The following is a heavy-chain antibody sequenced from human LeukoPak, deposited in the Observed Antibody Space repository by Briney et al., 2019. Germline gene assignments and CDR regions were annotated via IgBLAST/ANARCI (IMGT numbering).Heavy chain of an antibody. V-gene: IGHV5-51*01. CDR3: ARQGSGYTGYENIDY. J-gene: IGHJ4*02. CDR2: IHPGDSDT. CDR1: GYSFANYW. D-gene: IGHD5-12*01. Sequence: GESLKISCKGSGYSFANYWIGWVRQMPGKGLEWMGIIHPGDSDTRYSPSLQGQVIISADKSISTAYLQWSSLKASDTAMYYCARQGSGYTGYENIDYWGQGTLVTVSS.